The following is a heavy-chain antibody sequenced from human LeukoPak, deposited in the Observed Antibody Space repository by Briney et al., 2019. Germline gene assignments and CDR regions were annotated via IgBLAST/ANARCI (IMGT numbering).Heavy chain of an antibody. D-gene: IGHD3-16*02. CDR3: ARRRKYVWGSYRPYYFDY. Sequence: SETLSPTCAVYGGSFSGYYWSWIRQPPGKGLEWIGEINHSGSTNYNPSLKSRVTISVDTSKNQFSLKLSSVTAADTAVYYCARRRKYVWGSYRPYYFDYWGQGTLVTVSS. CDR1: GGSFSGYY. V-gene: IGHV4-34*01. J-gene: IGHJ4*02. CDR2: INHSGST.